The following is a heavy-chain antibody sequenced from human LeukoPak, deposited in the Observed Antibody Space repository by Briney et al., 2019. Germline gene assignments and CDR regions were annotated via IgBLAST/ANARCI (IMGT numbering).Heavy chain of an antibody. V-gene: IGHV3-11*01. D-gene: IGHD4-17*01. CDR1: GFTLSDHY. J-gene: IGHJ4*02. Sequence: KTGGSLRLSRTVSGFTLSDHYMSWFRKSPGRGLEWISWITSSGTTIDYADSVKGRFTISRDNTKDSIYLQMNSLRADDTAVYYCARDPDYGDPYWGQGTLVTVSS. CDR2: ITSSGTTI. CDR3: ARDPDYGDPY.